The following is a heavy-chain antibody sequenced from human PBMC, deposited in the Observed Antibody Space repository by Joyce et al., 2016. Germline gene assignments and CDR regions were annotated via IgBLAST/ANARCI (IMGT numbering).Heavy chain of an antibody. V-gene: IGHV1-46*01. CDR3: ARESVGYYYPVRTASLLDF. J-gene: IGHJ4*02. CDR1: GYTFPIYY. CDR2: INPSGGST. Sequence: QVQLVQSGAEVKKPGASVKISCTASGYTFPIYYMHWVRQAPGQGLEWVGVINPSGGSTTYAQKFQGRVTMTRDTSTSTVYMELSSLRSEDTAVYYCARESVGYYYPVRTASLLDFWGQGTLVTVSS. D-gene: IGHD3-22*01.